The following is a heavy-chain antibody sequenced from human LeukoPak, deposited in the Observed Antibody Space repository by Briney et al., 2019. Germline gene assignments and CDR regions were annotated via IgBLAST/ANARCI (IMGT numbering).Heavy chain of an antibody. CDR2: IYYSGST. Sequence: SETLSLTCTVSGGSISSSRYYWGWIRQPPGKGLEWIGSIYYSGSTYFNPSLKSRVTISVDTSKNQFSLKLSSVTAADTAVYYCARQRVGSGSYWYFDYWGQGTLVTVSS. CDR1: GGSISSSRYY. V-gene: IGHV4-39*01. CDR3: ARQRVGSGSYWYFDY. J-gene: IGHJ4*02. D-gene: IGHD3-10*01.